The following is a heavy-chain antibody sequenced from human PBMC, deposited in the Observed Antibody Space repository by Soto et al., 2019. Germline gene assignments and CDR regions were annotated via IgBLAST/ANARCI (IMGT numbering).Heavy chain of an antibody. CDR2: ISGSGDNI. D-gene: IGHD2-15*01. J-gene: IGHJ5*02. CDR1: GFSFSDYY. CDR3: ARGACITCYYDDWFDT. Sequence: QVQLVESGGGLVKPGGSLRVSCAASGFSFSDYYMTWIRQAPGKGLEWVSYISGSGDNIHYADSVKGRFTISRDNAKNSLYLQMDSLRVEDTALYYCARGACITCYYDDWFDTWGQGTLVTVSS. V-gene: IGHV3-11*01.